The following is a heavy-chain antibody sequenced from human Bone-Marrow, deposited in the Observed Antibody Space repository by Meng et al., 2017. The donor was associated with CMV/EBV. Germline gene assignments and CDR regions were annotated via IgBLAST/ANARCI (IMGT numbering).Heavy chain of an antibody. J-gene: IGHJ4*02. CDR3: ARAARGVPAAMRLDY. CDR1: GGSFSGYY. CDR2: INHSGST. V-gene: IGHV4-34*01. Sequence: SQTLSLTCAVYGGSFSGYYWSWIRQPPGKGLEWMGEINHSGSTNYNPSLKSRVTISVDTSKNQFSLKLSSVTAADTAVYYWARAARGVPAAMRLDYWGQGTLVTVSS. D-gene: IGHD2-2*01.